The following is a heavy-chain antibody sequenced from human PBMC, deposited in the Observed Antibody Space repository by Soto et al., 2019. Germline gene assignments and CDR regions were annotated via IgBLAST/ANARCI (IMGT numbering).Heavy chain of an antibody. J-gene: IGHJ6*02. V-gene: IGHV1-69*01. CDR3: AKKLGIDPFGSYGLDV. CDR1: GGNFITFA. CDR2: IIPISSTT. Sequence: QVELVQSGAEVKKPGSSVKVSCTASGGNFITFAISWVRQAPGQGLEWMGEIIPISSTTKSAHKFQDRVTISADGSSSTVHRELRSLKSEDSAIYFCAKKLGIDPFGSYGLDVWGQGTTVTVSS. D-gene: IGHD7-27*01.